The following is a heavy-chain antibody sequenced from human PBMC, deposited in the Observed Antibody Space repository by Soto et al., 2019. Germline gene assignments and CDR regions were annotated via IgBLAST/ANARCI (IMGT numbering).Heavy chain of an antibody. CDR3: AKRGGSRGYCSSIICYCGGYYYLKAV. D-gene: IGHD2-2*01. V-gene: IGHV3-23*01. J-gene: IGHJ6*02. Sequence: GQSLRLSWAASGFTFSRYAMSWGRQAPEKGLEWVSAISGSGGSTYYADSVKGRFTISRDNSKNTLYLQMNSLRAEDTDVYYCAKRGGSRGYCSSIICYCGGYYYLKAVCGQGTSVTVS. CDR1: GFTFSRYA. CDR2: ISGSGGST.